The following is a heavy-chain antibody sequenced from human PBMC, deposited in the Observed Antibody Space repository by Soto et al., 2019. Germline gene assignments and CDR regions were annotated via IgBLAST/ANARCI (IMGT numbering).Heavy chain of an antibody. V-gene: IGHV4-34*01. CDR3: ARGRPITLVRGVIPYYYYYMDV. CDR1: GGSFSGYY. J-gene: IGHJ6*03. CDR2: INHSGST. Sequence: PSETLSLTCAVCGGSFSGYYWSWIRQPPGKGLEWIGEINHSGSTNYNPSLKSRVTISVDTSKNQFSLKLSSVTAADTAVYYCARGRPITLVRGVIPYYYYYMDVWGKGTTVTVSS. D-gene: IGHD3-10*01.